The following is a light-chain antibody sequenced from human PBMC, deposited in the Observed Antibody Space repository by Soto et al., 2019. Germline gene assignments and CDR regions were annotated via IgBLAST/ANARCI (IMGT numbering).Light chain of an antibody. CDR2: GAS. CDR3: QQYGSSPYT. Sequence: EIVLTQSPGTLSLSPGERATLSCRASQSVSSSYLAWYQQKPGQAPRLLIYGASSRATGIPDRFSGSGSGIDFTLTISRLEPEDFAVYYCQQYGSSPYTSGQGTKLEIK. J-gene: IGKJ2*01. V-gene: IGKV3-20*01. CDR1: QSVSSSY.